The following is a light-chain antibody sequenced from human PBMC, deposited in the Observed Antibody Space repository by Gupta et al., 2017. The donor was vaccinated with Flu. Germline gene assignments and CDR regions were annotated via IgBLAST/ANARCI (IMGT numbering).Light chain of an antibody. J-gene: IGKJ4*01. CDR1: QSVSRY. Sequence: EIVLTQSPSTASLSPGERATPSCRTSQSVSRYLPWYQHKPGQAPRLLTLSASNRTAGIPVRFSGSGSGTDFTLTISSLQPEDSAVYYCQQRSNWPLSFGGGTKVQVK. V-gene: IGKV3-11*01. CDR2: SAS. CDR3: QQRSNWPLS.